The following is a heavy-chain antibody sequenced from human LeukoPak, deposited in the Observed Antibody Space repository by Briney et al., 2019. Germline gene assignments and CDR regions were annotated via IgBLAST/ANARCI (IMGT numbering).Heavy chain of an antibody. CDR1: GYTFTGYY. J-gene: IGHJ6*03. D-gene: IGHD3-10*01. CDR3: AREPMVRGVTRYYMDV. Sequence: ASVKVSCKASGYTFTGYYMHWVRQAPGQGLEWMGWINPNSGGTNYAQKFQGRVTMTRDTSISTAYMELSRLRSDDTAVYYCAREPMVRGVTRYYMDVWGKGTTVTVSS. CDR2: INPNSGGT. V-gene: IGHV1-2*02.